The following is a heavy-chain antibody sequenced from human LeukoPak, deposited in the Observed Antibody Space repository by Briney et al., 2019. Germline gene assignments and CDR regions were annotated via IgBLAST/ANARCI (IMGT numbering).Heavy chain of an antibody. Sequence: GGSLRLSCPASGFTFSRYAMNWVRQAPGKGLEWVSSISTTSSSSYIHYADSMKGRFTISRDNAKSSLYLQMNSLRAEDTAVYYCARVMAGYSYMDVWGKGTTVTVSS. CDR1: GFTFSRYA. CDR3: ARVMAGYSYMDV. J-gene: IGHJ6*03. V-gene: IGHV3-21*01. CDR2: ISTTSSSSYI. D-gene: IGHD3-10*01.